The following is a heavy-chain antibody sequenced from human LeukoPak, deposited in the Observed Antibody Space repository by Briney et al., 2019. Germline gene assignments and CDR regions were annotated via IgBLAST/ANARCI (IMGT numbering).Heavy chain of an antibody. Sequence: GRSLRLSCAASGFTFSSYGMHWVRQAPGKGLEWVAVIWYDGSNKYYADSVKGRFTISRDNSKNTLYLQMNSLRAEDTAVYYCAREFSSGSYSHPHFDYWGQGTLVTVSS. J-gene: IGHJ4*02. CDR3: AREFSSGSYSHPHFDY. CDR2: IWYDGSNK. CDR1: GFTFSSYG. V-gene: IGHV3-33*01. D-gene: IGHD3-10*01.